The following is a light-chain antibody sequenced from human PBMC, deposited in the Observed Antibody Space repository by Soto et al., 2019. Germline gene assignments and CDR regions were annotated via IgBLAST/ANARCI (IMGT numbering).Light chain of an antibody. V-gene: IGLV2-8*01. J-gene: IGLJ1*01. CDR3: SSFAVSTSFV. CDR2: EVN. Sequence: QSVLTQPPSASGSPGQSVTISCTGTSNDVGGYNYVSWYQQHPGKAPKLMIYEVNKRPSGVPDRFSGSKSGNTASLTVSGLQAEDEANYYCSSFAVSTSFVFGTGTKVPVL. CDR1: SNDVGGYNY.